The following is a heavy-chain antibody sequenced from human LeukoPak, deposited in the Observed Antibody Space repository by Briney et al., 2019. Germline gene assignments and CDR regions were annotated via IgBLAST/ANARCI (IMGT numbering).Heavy chain of an antibody. V-gene: IGHV1-3*01. Sequence: ASVKVSCKASGYTFTSYAMHWVRQAPGQRLEWMGWINAGNGNTKYSQKFQGRVTITRDTSASTAYMELSSLRSEDTAVYYCARDLMATIEGRTDAFDIWGQGTMVTVSS. CDR2: INAGNGNT. CDR1: GYTFTSYA. J-gene: IGHJ3*02. D-gene: IGHD5-24*01. CDR3: ARDLMATIEGRTDAFDI.